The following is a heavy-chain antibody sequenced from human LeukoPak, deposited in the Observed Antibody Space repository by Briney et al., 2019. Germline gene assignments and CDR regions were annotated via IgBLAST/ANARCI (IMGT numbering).Heavy chain of an antibody. Sequence: GGSLRLSCAASGFTFSSYAMTWVRQAAGKGLEWVSTISGFSGSTYYADSVKGRFTISRDSSKNTLYLQMNGLRAEDTAVYYCSKNGRYDILTGRYYNYYMDVWGKGTTVTVSS. CDR1: GFTFSSYA. CDR3: SKNGRYDILTGRYYNYYMDV. J-gene: IGHJ6*03. V-gene: IGHV3-23*01. D-gene: IGHD3-9*01. CDR2: ISGFSGST.